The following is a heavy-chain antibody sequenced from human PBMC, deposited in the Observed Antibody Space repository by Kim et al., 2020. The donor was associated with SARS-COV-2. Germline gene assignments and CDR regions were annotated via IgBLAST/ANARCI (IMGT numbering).Heavy chain of an antibody. Sequence: GGSLRLSCAASGFTFSSYAMSWVRQAPGKGLEWVSSISGDSGKSYYADSVKGRFTISRDTSKSTLYLQMDSLRAEDTAVYYCAKITGIFSAGSVYWGQG. D-gene: IGHD3-10*01. V-gene: IGHV3-23*01. CDR1: GFTFSSYA. CDR2: ISGDSGKS. J-gene: IGHJ4*02. CDR3: AKITGIFSAGSVY.